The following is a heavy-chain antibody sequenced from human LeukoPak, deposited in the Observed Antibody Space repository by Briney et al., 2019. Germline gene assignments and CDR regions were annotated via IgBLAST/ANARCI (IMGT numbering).Heavy chain of an antibody. V-gene: IGHV1-46*01. CDR3: ARIRRDTAMVSDGMDV. J-gene: IGHJ6*02. CDR2: INPSGGST. D-gene: IGHD5-18*01. Sequence: PGASVKVSCKASGYTFTSYYMHWVRQAPGQGLEWMGMINPSGGSTNYAQKFQGRVTMTRDTSTSTVYMELSSLRSEDTAVYNCARIRRDTAMVSDGMDVWGQGTTVTVSS. CDR1: GYTFTSYY.